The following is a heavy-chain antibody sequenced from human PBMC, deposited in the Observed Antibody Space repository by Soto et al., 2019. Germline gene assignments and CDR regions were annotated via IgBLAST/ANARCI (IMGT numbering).Heavy chain of an antibody. V-gene: IGHV4-59*01. J-gene: IGHJ6*03. Sequence: QSQTLSLTCTVSGGSISSYYWSWIRQPPGKGLEWIGYIYYSGSTNYNPSLKSRVTVSVDTSKNQFSLKLSSVTAADTAVYYCARALEWLPYMDVWGKGTTVTVSS. CDR3: ARALEWLPYMDV. CDR2: IYYSGST. D-gene: IGHD3-3*01. CDR1: GGSISSYY.